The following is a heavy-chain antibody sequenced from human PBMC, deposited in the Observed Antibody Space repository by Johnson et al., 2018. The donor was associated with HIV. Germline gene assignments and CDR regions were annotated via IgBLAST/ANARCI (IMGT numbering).Heavy chain of an antibody. CDR1: AFTFSSYA. Sequence: QVQLVESGGGVVQPGRSLRLSCAASAFTFSSYAMHWVRQAPGKGLEWVAVISYDASNKYYADSVKGRFTISRDNSKNTLYLQMNSLRTEDTAVYYCARVRGGTGHGAVDSWGQGTMVTVSS. CDR3: ARVRGGTGHGAVDS. J-gene: IGHJ3*02. CDR2: ISYDASNK. V-gene: IGHV3-30*04.